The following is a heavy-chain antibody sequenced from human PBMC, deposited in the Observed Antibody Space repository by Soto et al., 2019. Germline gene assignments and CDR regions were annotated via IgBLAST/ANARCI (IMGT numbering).Heavy chain of an antibody. J-gene: IGHJ4*02. CDR2: IIGDGSTT. D-gene: IGHD2-2*01. CDR3: ARGKGLTVSSTNY. V-gene: IGHV3-23*01. CDR1: GFTFNNYA. Sequence: GGSLRLSCAASGFTFNNYAMNWVRQAPGKGLEWVSGIIGDGSTTYYADSVKGRFTISRDNSKNTLFLQMNSLRAEDTAVYYCARGKGLTVSSTNYWGQGALVTVS.